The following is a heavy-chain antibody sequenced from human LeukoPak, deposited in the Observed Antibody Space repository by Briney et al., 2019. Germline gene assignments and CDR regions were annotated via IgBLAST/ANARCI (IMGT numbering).Heavy chain of an antibody. D-gene: IGHD3-3*02. V-gene: IGHV3-30*03. CDR3: AILLAVPIFDY. CDR2: ISYDGSNK. J-gene: IGHJ4*02. CDR1: GFTFSSYG. Sequence: GGSLRLSCAASGFTFSSYGMHWVRQAPGKGLEWVAVISYDGSNKYYADSVKGRFTISRDNSKNTLYLQMNSLRAEDTAVYYCAILLAVPIFDYWGQGTLVTVSS.